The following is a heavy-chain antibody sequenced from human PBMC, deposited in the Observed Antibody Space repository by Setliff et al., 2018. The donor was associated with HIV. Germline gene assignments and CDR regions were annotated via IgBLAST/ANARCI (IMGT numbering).Heavy chain of an antibody. CDR1: NGPFSGYF. J-gene: IGHJ6*02. CDR2: VNHGGET. CDR3: ARDGPDCSSTKCYAQDYYYYGMDV. V-gene: IGHV4-34*01. Sequence: KPSETLSLTCTVSNGPFSGYFWHWIRQAPGRGLEWIGAVNHGGETNYNPSLESRATISADTSKRQFALALSSVTAADTAVYYCARDGPDCSSTKCYAQDYYYYGMDVWGQGTTVTVSS. D-gene: IGHD2-2*01.